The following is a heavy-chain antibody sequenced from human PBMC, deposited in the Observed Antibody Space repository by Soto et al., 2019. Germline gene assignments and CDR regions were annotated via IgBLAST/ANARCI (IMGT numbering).Heavy chain of an antibody. CDR3: ARGYDMLTAYGECPDY. Sequence: QVQLVQSGAEVKKPGASVKVSCTASGYTFTRYGISWVRQAPGQGLEWMGWISANNGNTNYAQKFQGRVTMTTETSTSTVYMELGSLRSDDTAVYYCARGYDMLTAYGECPDYWGQGTLVTVSS. D-gene: IGHD3-9*01. CDR1: GYTFTRYG. V-gene: IGHV1-18*01. J-gene: IGHJ4*02. CDR2: ISANNGNT.